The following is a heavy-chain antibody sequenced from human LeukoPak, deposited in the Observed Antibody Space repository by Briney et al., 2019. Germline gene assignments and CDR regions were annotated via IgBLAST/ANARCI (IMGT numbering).Heavy chain of an antibody. Sequence: YPSETLSLTCTVSGGSINTNPNYWGWVRQPPGKGLEWIGCFYYRGSTYYNPSLRSRVTASGDSSQNQFSLELTSVTAADTAIYYCMSGYSCGYYSWGQGILVTVSS. CDR3: MSGYSCGYYS. V-gene: IGHV4-39*03. D-gene: IGHD5-18*01. CDR1: GGSINTNPNY. CDR2: FYYRGST. J-gene: IGHJ4*02.